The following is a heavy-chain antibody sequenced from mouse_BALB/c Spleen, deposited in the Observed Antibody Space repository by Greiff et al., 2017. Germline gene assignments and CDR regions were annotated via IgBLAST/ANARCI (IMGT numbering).Heavy chain of an antibody. CDR2: LFPGTGTT. CDR1: GYTFTSYW. J-gene: IGHJ2*01. V-gene: IGHV1S132*01. CDR3: ARRGGDY. Sequence: LKESGAELVKPGASVKLSCKTSGYTFTSYWIQWVKQRPGQGLGWIGELFPGTGTTYYNEKFKGKATLTIDTSSSTAYMQLSSLTSEDSAVYFCARRGGDYWGQGTTLTVSS.